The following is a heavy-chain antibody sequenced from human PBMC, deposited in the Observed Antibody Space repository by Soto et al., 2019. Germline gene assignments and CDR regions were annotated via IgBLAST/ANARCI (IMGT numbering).Heavy chain of an antibody. CDR1: VFSFRKHV. Sequence: SWGSLLLSCVSSVFSFRKHVMSWVRQAPGKGPEWLAIISVSGGSTYYADSVKGRFTISRDNSENTLSLQMNSLRADDTALDYCARAGQRYYFDFWGQGTMVTVSS. J-gene: IGHJ4*02. V-gene: IGHV3-23*01. CDR3: ARAGQRYYFDF. D-gene: IGHD3-10*01. CDR2: ISVSGGST.